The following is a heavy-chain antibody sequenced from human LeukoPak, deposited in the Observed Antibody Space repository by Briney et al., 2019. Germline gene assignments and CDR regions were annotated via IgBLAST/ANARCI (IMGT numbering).Heavy chain of an antibody. CDR3: ARGPRGVIDY. CDR2: IWYDGSNK. J-gene: IGHJ4*02. V-gene: IGHV3-33*08. CDR1: GFTFDDYA. D-gene: IGHD3-10*01. Sequence: GGSLRLSCAASGFTFDDYAMHWVRQAPGKGLEWVAVIWYDGSNKYYADSVKGRFTISRDNSKNTLYLQMNSLRAEDTAVYYCARGPRGVIDYWGQGTLVTVSS.